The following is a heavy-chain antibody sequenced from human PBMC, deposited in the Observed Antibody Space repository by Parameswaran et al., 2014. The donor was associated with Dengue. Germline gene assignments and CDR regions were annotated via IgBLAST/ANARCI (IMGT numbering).Heavy chain of an antibody. D-gene: IGHD1-26*01. V-gene: IGHV3-48*03. J-gene: IGHJ4*02. CDR3: ARDPYSGSYLWRAGLDY. CDR2: ISSSGSTI. Sequence: VRQAPGKGLEWVSYISSSGSTIYYADSVKGRFTISRDNAKNSLYLQMNSLRAEDTAVYYCARDPYSGSYLWRAGLDYWGQGTLVTVSS.